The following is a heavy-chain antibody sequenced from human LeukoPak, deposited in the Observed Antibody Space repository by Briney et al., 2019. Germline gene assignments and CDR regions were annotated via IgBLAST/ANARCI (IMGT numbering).Heavy chain of an antibody. CDR2: IYYSGST. J-gene: IGHJ3*02. CDR1: GGSISSSSYY. CDR3: ARWFALERRYGGRDAFDI. V-gene: IGHV4-39*01. Sequence: PSETLSLTCTVSGGSISSSSYYWGWIRQPPGKGLEWIGSIYYSGSTYYNPSLKSRVTISVDTSKNQFSLQLSSVTPDDTAVYYCARWFALERRYGGRDAFDIWGQGTMVTVSS. D-gene: IGHD1-1*01.